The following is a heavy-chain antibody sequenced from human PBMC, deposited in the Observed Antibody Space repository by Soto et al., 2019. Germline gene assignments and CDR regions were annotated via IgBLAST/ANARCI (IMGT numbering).Heavy chain of an antibody. CDR3: AGTTSHHWLYMDV. D-gene: IGHD1-1*01. CDR1: GDSVSGDSAA. CDR2: TYYRSRWYN. V-gene: IGHV6-1*01. J-gene: IGHJ6*03. Sequence: QVQLQESGPGLVKPSQTLSVSCAISGDSVSGDSAAWNWVRLSPSRGLVWLARTYYRSRWYNDYAVSVRSRITVNADTSKNQFSLQLTSVTPEDTAIFFCAGTTSHHWLYMDVWGRGTTVTVAS.